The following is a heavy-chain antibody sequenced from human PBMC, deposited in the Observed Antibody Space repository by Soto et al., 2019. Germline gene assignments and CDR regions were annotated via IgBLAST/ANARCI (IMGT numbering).Heavy chain of an antibody. J-gene: IGHJ6*03. CDR2: IYYSGST. V-gene: IGHV4-31*03. Sequence: QVQLQESGPGLVKPSQTLSLTCTVSGGSISSGGYYWSWIRQHPGKGLEWIGYIYYSGSTYYNPSLKSRITISVDTSENRLSLKLSSVTAADTAVYYCARGGTGYDYYMDVWGKGTTVTVSS. CDR1: GGSISSGGYY. D-gene: IGHD3-9*01. CDR3: ARGGTGYDYYMDV.